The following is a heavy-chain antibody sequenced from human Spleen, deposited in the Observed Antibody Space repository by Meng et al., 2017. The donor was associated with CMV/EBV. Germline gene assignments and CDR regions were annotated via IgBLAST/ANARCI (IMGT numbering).Heavy chain of an antibody. CDR2: ISGSGGST. CDR3: AKNDFWDRGGMEV. Sequence: GESLKISCAASGFTFSSYAMSWVRQAPGKGLEWVSAISGSGGSTYYADSVKGRFTISRDNSKNTLYLEMNSLRAEDTAVYYCAKNDFWDRGGMEVWGQGTTVTVSS. J-gene: IGHJ6*02. D-gene: IGHD3-3*01. CDR1: GFTFSSYA. V-gene: IGHV3-23*01.